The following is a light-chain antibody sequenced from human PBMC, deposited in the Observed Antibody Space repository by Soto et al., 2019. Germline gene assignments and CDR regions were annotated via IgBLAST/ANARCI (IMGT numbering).Light chain of an antibody. CDR3: CSYAGSYTWV. V-gene: IGLV2-11*01. Sequence: QCALTQARSGSGSPGQSVTISCTGTSSDVGGYNYVSWYQQHPGKAPKLMIHDVSKRPSGVPDRFSGSKSGNTASLTISGLQAEDEADYYCCSYAGSYTWVFGGGTKLTVL. CDR2: DVS. J-gene: IGLJ3*02. CDR1: SSDVGGYNY.